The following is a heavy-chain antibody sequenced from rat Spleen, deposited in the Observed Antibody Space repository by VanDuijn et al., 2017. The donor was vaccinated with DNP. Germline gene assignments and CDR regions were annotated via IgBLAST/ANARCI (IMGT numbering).Heavy chain of an antibody. CDR2: ISYSGST. D-gene: IGHD1-7*01. Sequence: EVQLQESGPGLVKPSQSLSLTCSVTDYSITNNYWGWIRKFPGNKMEWMGYISYSGSTSYNPSLKSRISITRDTSKNQFFLQLNSVTTEDTATYYCARSGYGYPYYVMDAWGQGASVTVSS. J-gene: IGHJ4*01. CDR1: DYSITNNY. CDR3: ARSGYGYPYYVMDA. V-gene: IGHV3-1*01.